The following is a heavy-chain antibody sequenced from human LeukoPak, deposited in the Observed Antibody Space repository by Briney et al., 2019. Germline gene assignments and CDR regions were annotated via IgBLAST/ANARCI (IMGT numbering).Heavy chain of an antibody. CDR1: GFTISRNA. V-gene: IGHV3-23*01. CDR3: AKGYIIVGRQWYLDL. Sequence: GGSLRLSCAVSGFTISRNAMIWVRQAPGKGLEWVSAISVSGGSTYYADSVKGRFTISRDNAKDSLYLQMNSLRAEDAAVYYCAKGYIIVGRQWYLDLWGRGTLVGVSS. CDR2: ISVSGGST. D-gene: IGHD2-2*01. J-gene: IGHJ2*01.